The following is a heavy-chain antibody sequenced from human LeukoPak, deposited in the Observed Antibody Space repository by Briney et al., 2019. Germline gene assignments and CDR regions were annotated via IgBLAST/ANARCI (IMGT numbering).Heavy chain of an antibody. V-gene: IGHV4-59*01. Sequence: SETLSLTCTVSGGSISSYYWSWIRQPPGKGLEWIGYIYYSGSTNYNPSPKSRVTISVDTSKNQFSLKLSSVTAADTAVYYCAREVGVVPAAIGTGWFDPWGQGTLVTVSS. CDR1: GGSISSYY. J-gene: IGHJ5*02. CDR3: AREVGVVPAAIGTGWFDP. D-gene: IGHD2-2*01. CDR2: IYYSGST.